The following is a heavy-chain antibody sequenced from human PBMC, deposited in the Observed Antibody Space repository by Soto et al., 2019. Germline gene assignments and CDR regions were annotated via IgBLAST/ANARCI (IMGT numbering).Heavy chain of an antibody. D-gene: IGHD3-22*01. CDR2: IYHSGST. J-gene: IGHJ3*02. V-gene: IGHV4-4*02. Sequence: QVLLQESGPGLVKPSGTLSLTCAVSGGSISSSNWWSWVRQPPGKGLEWIGEIYHSGSTNYNPSLKSRVTISVDKSKNQFSLKLSSVTAADTAVYYCATENYYDSSGYFSGAFDIWGQGTMVTVSS. CDR1: GGSISSSNW. CDR3: ATENYYDSSGYFSGAFDI.